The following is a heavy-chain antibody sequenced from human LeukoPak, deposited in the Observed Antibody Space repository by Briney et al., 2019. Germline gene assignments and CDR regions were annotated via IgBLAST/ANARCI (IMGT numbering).Heavy chain of an antibody. V-gene: IGHV3-11*05. CDR3: ARDTFTTVTSKGLDY. D-gene: IGHD4-17*01. CDR2: ISSSSSYK. J-gene: IGHJ4*02. Sequence: GGSLRLSCAASGFTFSDYYMSWIRQAPGKGLEWVSYISSSSSYKNYADSVKGRFTISRDNAKNSLYLQMNSLRAEDTAVYYYARDTFTTVTSKGLDYWGQGTLVTVSS. CDR1: GFTFSDYY.